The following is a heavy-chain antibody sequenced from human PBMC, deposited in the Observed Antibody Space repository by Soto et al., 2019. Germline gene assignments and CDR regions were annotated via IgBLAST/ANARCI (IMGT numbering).Heavy chain of an antibody. J-gene: IGHJ4*02. CDR1: GDSMTKNYRSWSMTNYYY. CDR3: ARGVYCAYLDY. V-gene: IGHV4-61*08. Sequence: PSETLSLTCTVSGDSMTKNYRSWSMTNYYYWSWIRQTPGKGLEWIGYVESSGRTEYTPTLASRVTLSLDSSQNQFSLTLRSVTPADRALYFCARGVYCAYLDYWGQGIPVTVSS. CDR2: VESSGRT. D-gene: IGHD2-15*01.